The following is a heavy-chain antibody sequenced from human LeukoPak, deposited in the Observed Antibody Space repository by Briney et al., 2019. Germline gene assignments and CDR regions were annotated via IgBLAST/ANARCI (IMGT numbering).Heavy chain of an antibody. CDR1: GYTFTSYG. Sequence: ASVKVSCKASGYTFTSYGISWVRQAPGQGLEWMGWMNPNSGNTGYAQKFQGRVTMTRNTSISTAYMELSSLRSEDTAVYYCARGPTYYYGSGSLNDYWGQGTLVTVSS. CDR2: MNPNSGNT. CDR3: ARGPTYYYGSGSLNDY. D-gene: IGHD3-10*01. V-gene: IGHV1-8*02. J-gene: IGHJ4*02.